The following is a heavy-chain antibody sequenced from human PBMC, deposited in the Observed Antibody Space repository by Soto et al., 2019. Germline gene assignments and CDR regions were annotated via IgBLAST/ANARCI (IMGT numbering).Heavy chain of an antibody. J-gene: IGHJ4*02. CDR1: GFTVISNY. CDR3: ARDRRTLAVAGKEGGYFFDY. CDR2: IYRGGST. D-gene: IGHD6-19*01. Sequence: EVQLVESGGGLIQPGGSLRLSCAASGFTVISNYMSWVRQSPGKGLEWVSVIYRGGSTYYADFVKGRFTISRDNSKTTVYLQMTSLRAADTAVYYCARDRRTLAVAGKEGGYFFDYWGQGTLVTVSS. V-gene: IGHV3-53*01.